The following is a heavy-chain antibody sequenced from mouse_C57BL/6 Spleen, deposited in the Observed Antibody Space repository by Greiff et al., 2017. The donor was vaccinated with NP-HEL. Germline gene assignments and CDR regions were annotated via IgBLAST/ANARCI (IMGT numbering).Heavy chain of an antibody. D-gene: IGHD1-1*01. Sequence: VQLQQPGAELVMPGASVKLSCKASGYTFTSYWMRWVKQRPGQGLEWIGEIDPSDSYTNYNQKFKGKSTLTVDKSSSTADMQLSSLTSEDSAVYYCARYYYGSSLYAMDYWGQGTSVTVSS. CDR2: IDPSDSYT. CDR1: GYTFTSYW. CDR3: ARYYYGSSLYAMDY. J-gene: IGHJ4*01. V-gene: IGHV1-69*01.